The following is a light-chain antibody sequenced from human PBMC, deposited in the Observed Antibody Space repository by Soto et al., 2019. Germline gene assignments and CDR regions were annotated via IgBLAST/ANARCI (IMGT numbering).Light chain of an antibody. V-gene: IGKV1-9*01. CDR2: TAS. CDR1: QGISSY. CDR3: QQLNNYPRT. Sequence: DIQLTQSPSFLSASVGDRVTITCRASQGISSYLAWYQQKPGKAPKLLISTASTLQSGVPSRFSGSGSGTEFTLTIGILQPEDFATYYCQQLNNYPRTFGQGTKVEIK. J-gene: IGKJ1*01.